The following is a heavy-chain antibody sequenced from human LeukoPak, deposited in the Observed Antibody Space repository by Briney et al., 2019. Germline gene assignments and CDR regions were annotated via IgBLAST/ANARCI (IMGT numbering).Heavy chain of an antibody. CDR1: GGSMSPYH. CDR3: ARPLSPDARYSSSWASPKYGMDV. CDR2: IYYSGST. Sequence: PSETLSLTCTVSGGSMSPYHWGWIRQPPGKGLEWTGYIYYSGSTNYNPSLKSRVTISVDTSKNQFSLKLSSVTAADTAVYYCARPLSPDARYSSSWASPKYGMDVWGQGTTVTVSS. J-gene: IGHJ6*02. V-gene: IGHV4-59*12. D-gene: IGHD6-13*01.